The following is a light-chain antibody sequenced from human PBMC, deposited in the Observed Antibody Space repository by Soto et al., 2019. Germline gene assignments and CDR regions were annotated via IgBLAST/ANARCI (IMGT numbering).Light chain of an antibody. J-gene: IGKJ1*01. V-gene: IGKV3-15*01. Sequence: EIVLTQSPATLSVSPGERATLSCRASQSVSSNLAWYQQKPGQAPRLLIYGASTRDTGVPARFTGSGSGTEFTLTISSLQPEDYATYFCQEYGTSFTWTFGQGTKVDIK. CDR2: GAS. CDR1: QSVSSN. CDR3: QEYGTSFTWT.